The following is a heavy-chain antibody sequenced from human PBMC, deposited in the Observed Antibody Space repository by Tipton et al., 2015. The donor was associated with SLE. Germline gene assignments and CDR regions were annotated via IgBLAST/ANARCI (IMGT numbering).Heavy chain of an antibody. D-gene: IGHD1-1*01. J-gene: IGHJ4*02. Sequence: TLSLTCTVSGASISSNTYSWGWIRQSPGKGLEWIGTFYYSGDTYYTPSLKSRLTIPVDTSKNQLSQKLSSVTAADTAVYYCARHDDDTYYFDYWGQGTLVTVSS. CDR1: GASISSNTYS. CDR2: FYYSGDT. CDR3: ARHDDDTYYFDY. V-gene: IGHV4-39*01.